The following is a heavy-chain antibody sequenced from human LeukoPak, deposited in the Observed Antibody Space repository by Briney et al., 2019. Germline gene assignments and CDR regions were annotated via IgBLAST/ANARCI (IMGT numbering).Heavy chain of an antibody. CDR1: GGSISSYF. CDR3: ARVLDLSKRGLDAFDI. Sequence: PSETLSLTCTVSGGSISSYFWSWIRQPPGKGLEWIGYVYYSGSTNYNPSLKSRVTISVDTSKKQFSLKLSSATAADMAVYYCARVLDLSKRGLDAFDIWGQGTMVTVSS. D-gene: IGHD3-16*01. CDR2: VYYSGST. V-gene: IGHV4-59*01. J-gene: IGHJ3*02.